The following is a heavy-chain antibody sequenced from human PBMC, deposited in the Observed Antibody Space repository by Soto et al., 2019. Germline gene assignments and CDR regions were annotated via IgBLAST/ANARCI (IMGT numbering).Heavy chain of an antibody. V-gene: IGHV4-59*01. CDR2: IYYSGST. CDR3: ERDLATGNYYYYGMDV. D-gene: IGHD3-9*01. CDR1: GGSISSYY. J-gene: IGHJ6*02. Sequence: SETLSLTCTVSGGSISSYYWSWIRQPPGKGLEWIGYIYYSGSTNYNPSLKSRVTISVDTSKNQFSLKLSSVTAADTAVYYCERDLATGNYYYYGMDVWGQGTTVTAP.